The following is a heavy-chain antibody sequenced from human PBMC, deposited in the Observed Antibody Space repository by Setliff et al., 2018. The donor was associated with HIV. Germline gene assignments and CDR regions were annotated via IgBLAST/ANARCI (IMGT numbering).Heavy chain of an antibody. CDR2: ITIYNGKT. V-gene: IGHV1-18*01. CDR1: GDSFTSYG. Sequence: ASVKVSCKTSGDSFTSYGFSWVRQAPGQGLEWLGWITIYNGKTNYAQKFQGRVTMTRDTSISTAYMDLSSLRSDDTAVYFCARAESLGWFYNYMDVWGKGTTVTVPS. CDR3: ARAESLGWFYNYMDV. J-gene: IGHJ6*03. D-gene: IGHD3-10*01.